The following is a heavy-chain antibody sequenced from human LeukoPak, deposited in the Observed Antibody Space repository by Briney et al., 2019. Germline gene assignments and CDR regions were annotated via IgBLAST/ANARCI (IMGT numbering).Heavy chain of an antibody. CDR2: IRSKAYGGTT. CDR1: GFTFGDYA. J-gene: IGHJ4*02. D-gene: IGHD3-10*01. V-gene: IGHV3-49*03. CDR3: NRVTGDYYGSDEIYYFDY. Sequence: GGSLRLSCTASGFTFGDYAMSWFRQAPGKGLEWVGFIRSKAYGGTTEYAASVKGRFTISSDDSKSIAYLQMNSLKTEDTAVYYCNRVTGDYYGSDEIYYFDYWGQGTLVTVSS.